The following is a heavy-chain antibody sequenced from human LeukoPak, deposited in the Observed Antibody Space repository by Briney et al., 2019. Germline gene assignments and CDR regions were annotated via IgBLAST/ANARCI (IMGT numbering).Heavy chain of an antibody. J-gene: IGHJ6*02. Sequence: SETLSLTCTVSGGSISSSYSYWGWIRQPPGKGLEWIGNIYYSGNTYYSPSLTSRVTLSVDTSENQFSLKLSSVTAADTAVYYCARAHSIASYYYGVDVWGQGTTVTVSS. CDR2: IYYSGNT. V-gene: IGHV4-39*07. CDR3: ARAHSIASYYYGVDV. D-gene: IGHD2/OR15-2a*01. CDR1: GGSISSSYSY.